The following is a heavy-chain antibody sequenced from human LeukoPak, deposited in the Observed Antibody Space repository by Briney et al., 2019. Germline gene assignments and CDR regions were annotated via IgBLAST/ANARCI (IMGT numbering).Heavy chain of an antibody. CDR2: VRVNWRT. CDR1: GYSINSGYY. J-gene: IGHJ4*02. CDR3: ARIKKDYGSGSPIDY. Sequence: KPSETLSLTCIVSGYSINSGYYWGWIRQPPGKGLEWIGSVRVNWRTYYNPSLKSRVTISVDTSKNQFSLKLSSVTAADTAVYYCARIKKDYGSGSPIDYWGQGTLVTVSS. D-gene: IGHD3-10*01. V-gene: IGHV4-38-2*02.